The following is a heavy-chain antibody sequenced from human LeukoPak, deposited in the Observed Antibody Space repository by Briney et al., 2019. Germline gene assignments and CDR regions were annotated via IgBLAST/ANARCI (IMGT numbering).Heavy chain of an antibody. CDR2: LSYDGTIK. CDR1: RLSFSIYG. J-gene: IGHJ4*02. V-gene: IGHV3-30*03. D-gene: IGHD3-9*01. CDR3: VGAGRSIDILTAHLLDC. Sequence: PGGSLRLSCAASRLSFSIYGVHCVRQAPGKGLEWLTILSYDGTIKYYADSVKGRFTISRDTSMNTLFLQMNSLRGQDSAAYYMVGAGRSIDILTAHLLDCGGQGTLVTVSS.